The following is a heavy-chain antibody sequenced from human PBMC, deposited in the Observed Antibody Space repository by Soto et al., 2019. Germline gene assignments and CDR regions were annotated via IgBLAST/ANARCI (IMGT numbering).Heavy chain of an antibody. CDR3: AADPVSGSYSAAFDI. V-gene: IGHV4-59*12. CDR2: IYYSGST. Sequence: SETLSLTCTVSGGSISSYYWSWIRQPPGKGLEWIGYIYYSGSTNYNPSLKSRVTISVDMSTSTAYMELSSLRSEDTAVYYCAADPVSGSYSAAFDIWGQGTMVTVSS. D-gene: IGHD1-26*01. CDR1: GGSISSYY. J-gene: IGHJ3*02.